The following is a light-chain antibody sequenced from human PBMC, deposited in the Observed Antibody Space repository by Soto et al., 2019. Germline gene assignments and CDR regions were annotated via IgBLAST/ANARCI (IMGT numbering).Light chain of an antibody. CDR1: SSVVGDYNY. Sequence: QSVLTQPASVSGSPGQSITIACPGTSSVVGDYNYVSWYQQHPGKAPKVMIYDVSNRPAGVSDRFSGSKSGNTASLTISGLQAEDEADYYCSSYTSSSTLVFGTGTKVTVL. CDR2: DVS. CDR3: SSYTSSSTLV. J-gene: IGLJ1*01. V-gene: IGLV2-14*01.